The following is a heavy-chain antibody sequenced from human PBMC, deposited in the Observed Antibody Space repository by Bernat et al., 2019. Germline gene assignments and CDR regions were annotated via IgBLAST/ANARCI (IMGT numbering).Heavy chain of an antibody. CDR3: ARELFIGAFDI. CDR1: GFTFSSYA. J-gene: IGHJ3*02. V-gene: IGHV3-30-3*01. D-gene: IGHD1-26*01. CDR2: ISYDGSNK. Sequence: QVQLVESGGGVVQPGRSLRLSCAASGFTFSSYAMHWVRQAPGKGLEWVAVISYDGSNKYYADSVKGRFTISRDNSKNTLYLQMNSLRAEDTAVYYCARELFIGAFDIWGQGTMVTVSS.